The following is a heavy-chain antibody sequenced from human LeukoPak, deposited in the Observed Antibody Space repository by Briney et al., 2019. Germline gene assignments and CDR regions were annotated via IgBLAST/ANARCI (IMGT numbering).Heavy chain of an antibody. J-gene: IGHJ4*02. CDR1: GGSISSSSYY. CDR2: IYYSGST. D-gene: IGHD2-21*02. Sequence: PSETLSLTCTVSGGSISSSSYYWGWIRQPPGKGLEWIGSIYYSGSTYYNPSLKSRVTISVDTSKNQFSLKLSSVTAADTAVYYCASLLNQPLLSLFDCWGQGTLVTVSS. V-gene: IGHV4-39*01. CDR3: ASLLNQPLLSLFDC.